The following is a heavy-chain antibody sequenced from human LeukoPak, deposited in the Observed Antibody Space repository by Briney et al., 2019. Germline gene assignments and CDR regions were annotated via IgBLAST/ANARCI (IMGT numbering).Heavy chain of an antibody. CDR3: ARDLGYYDILTGSTGAFDI. CDR1: GGSISSYY. D-gene: IGHD3-9*01. V-gene: IGHV4-59*01. CDR2: IYYSGGT. J-gene: IGHJ3*02. Sequence: SETLSLTCTVSGGSISSYYWSWIRQPPGKGLEWIGYIYYSGGTNYNPSLKSRVTISVDTSKNQFSLKLSSVTAADTAVYYCARDLGYYDILTGSTGAFDIWGQGTMVTVSS.